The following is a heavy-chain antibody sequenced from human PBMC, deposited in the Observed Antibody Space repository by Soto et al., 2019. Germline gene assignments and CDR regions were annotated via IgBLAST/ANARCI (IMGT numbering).Heavy chain of an antibody. Sequence: PSETLSLTCTVSGGSIRGSSYYWAWIRQPPGKGLEWIGNIYYSGSSNYNPSLKSRVTISVDTSKNQFSLRLSSVTAADTALYYCARRPTYSYSSQYYFDYWGQGALVTVSS. CDR3: ARRPTYSYSSQYYFDY. CDR1: GGSIRGSSYY. V-gene: IGHV4-39*01. D-gene: IGHD6-13*01. J-gene: IGHJ4*02. CDR2: IYYSGSS.